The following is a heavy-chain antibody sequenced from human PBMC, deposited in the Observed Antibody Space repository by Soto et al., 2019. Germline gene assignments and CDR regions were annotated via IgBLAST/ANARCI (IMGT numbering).Heavy chain of an antibody. CDR1: GFTFSDYT. Sequence: QVQLVESGGGVVQPGRSLRLSCAASGFTFSDYTMHWVRQAPGKGLEWVALISYDGSNKYYTDSAKGRFTISRDNSKNTLYLQMNSLRAEDTAVFYCARDRPRNGFDIWGQGTMVSVSS. CDR3: ARDRPRNGFDI. CDR2: ISYDGSNK. V-gene: IGHV3-30-3*01. J-gene: IGHJ3*02.